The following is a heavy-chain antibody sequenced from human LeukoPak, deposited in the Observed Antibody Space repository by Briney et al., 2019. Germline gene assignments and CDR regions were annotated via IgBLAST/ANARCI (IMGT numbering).Heavy chain of an antibody. CDR2: ISNSGRNT. V-gene: IGHV3-23*01. D-gene: IGHD2-21*02. CDR3: ARARGYCAADCSRYALDY. J-gene: IGHJ4*02. CDR1: GFAFSSYT. Sequence: GGSLRLSCAASGFAFSSYTMSWVRQAPGKGLEWVSTISNSGRNTFYTDSVKGRFTISRDNSKNTLYLQMNSLRAGDTAVYSCARARGYCAADCSRYALDYWGQETLVTVSS.